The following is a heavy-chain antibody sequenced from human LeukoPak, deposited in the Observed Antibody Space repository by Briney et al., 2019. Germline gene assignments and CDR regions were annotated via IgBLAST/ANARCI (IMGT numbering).Heavy chain of an antibody. D-gene: IGHD2-15*01. Sequence: PSETLSLTCTVSGGSISSSSYYWGWIRQPPGKGLEWIGSIYYSGSTYYNPSLKSRVTISVDTSKNQFSPKLSSVTAADTAVYYCARHVVVASLYPITPPNYWGQGTLVTVSS. CDR1: GGSISSSSYY. CDR2: IYYSGST. J-gene: IGHJ4*02. CDR3: ARHVVVASLYPITPPNY. V-gene: IGHV4-39*01.